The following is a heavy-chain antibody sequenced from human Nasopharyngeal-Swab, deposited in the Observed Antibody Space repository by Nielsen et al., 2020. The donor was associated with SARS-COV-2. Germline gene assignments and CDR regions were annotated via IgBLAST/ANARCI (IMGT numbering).Heavy chain of an antibody. D-gene: IGHD3-22*01. V-gene: IGHV4-31*02. CDR3: GRAAITMIVVVSAFDI. CDR2: IYYSGST. Sequence: WIRQPPGKGLEWIGYIYYSGSTYYNPSLKSRVTISVDTSKNQFSLKLSSVTAADTAVYYCGRAAITMIVVVSAFDIWGQGTMVTVSS. J-gene: IGHJ3*02.